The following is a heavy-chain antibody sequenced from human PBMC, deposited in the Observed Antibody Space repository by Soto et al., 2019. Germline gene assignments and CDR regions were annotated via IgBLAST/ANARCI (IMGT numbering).Heavy chain of an antibody. Sequence: PSETLSLTCAVSGYSISSGYYCGWIRQPPGKGLEWIGSIYHSGSTYYNPSLKSRVTISVDTSKNQFSLKLSSVTAADTAAYYCARDRDDYYDSSGYYAGHAFDIWGQGTMVTVSS. D-gene: IGHD3-22*01. CDR2: IYHSGST. CDR3: ARDRDDYYDSSGYYAGHAFDI. V-gene: IGHV4-38-2*02. J-gene: IGHJ3*02. CDR1: GYSISSGYY.